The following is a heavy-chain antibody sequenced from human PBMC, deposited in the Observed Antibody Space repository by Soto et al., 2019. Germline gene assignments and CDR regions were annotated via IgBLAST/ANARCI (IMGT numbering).Heavy chain of an antibody. CDR3: AVSGRGGLDV. J-gene: IGHJ6*02. CDR2: IYRSGSA. D-gene: IGHD3-10*01. Sequence: QLQLQESGSGLVKPSQKLSLTCTVCGGYINRDGYSWSWIRQPPGKGLEWIGYIYRSGSAYYSPSLQNRVTISVDTSKNHFSLNLTSVTAADTAVYYCAVSGRGGLDVWGQGTTVSVSS. V-gene: IGHV4-30-2*01. CDR1: GGYINRDGYS.